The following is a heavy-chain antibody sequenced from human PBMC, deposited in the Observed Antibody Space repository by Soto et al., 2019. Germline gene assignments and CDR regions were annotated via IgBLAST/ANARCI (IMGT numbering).Heavy chain of an antibody. V-gene: IGHV1-3*01. J-gene: IGHJ4*02. CDR3: ARDFTGSYLGLDY. D-gene: IGHD1-26*01. CDR2: INAGNGNT. CDR1: GYTFTSYA. Sequence: WASVKVSCKASGYTFTSYAMHWVRQAPGQRLEWMGWINAGNGNTKYSQKFQGRVTITRDTSASTAYMELSSLRSEDTAVYYCARDFTGSYLGLDYWGQGTLVTVSS.